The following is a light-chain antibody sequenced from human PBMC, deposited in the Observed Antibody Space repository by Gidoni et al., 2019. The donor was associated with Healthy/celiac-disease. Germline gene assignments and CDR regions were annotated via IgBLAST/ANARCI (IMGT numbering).Light chain of an antibody. CDR1: QSVLYSSNNKNY. CDR3: QQYYSTPYT. J-gene: IGKJ2*01. V-gene: IGKV4-1*01. Sequence: DIVMTQSPDSLAVSLGERATINCKSSQSVLYSSNNKNYLAWYQQKPGQPPKLLIYWASTRESGVPDRFSGSGSATDFTLTISSLQAEDVAVYYCQQYYSTPYTFGQXTKLEIK. CDR2: WAS.